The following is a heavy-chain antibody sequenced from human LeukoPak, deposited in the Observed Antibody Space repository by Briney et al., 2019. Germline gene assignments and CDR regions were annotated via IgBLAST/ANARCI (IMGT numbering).Heavy chain of an antibody. CDR2: ISYGGSNK. J-gene: IGHJ6*04. V-gene: IGHV3-30*04. D-gene: IGHD3-10*02. CDR3: AELGITMIGGV. Sequence: GGSLRLSCAASGFTFSSYAMHWVRQAPGKGLEWVAVISYGGSNKYYADSVKGRFTISRDNAKNSLYLQMNSLRAEDTAVYYCAELGITMIGGVWGKGTTVTISS. CDR1: GFTFSSYA.